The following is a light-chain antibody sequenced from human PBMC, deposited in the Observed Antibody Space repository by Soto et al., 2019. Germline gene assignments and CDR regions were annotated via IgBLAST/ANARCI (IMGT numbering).Light chain of an antibody. Sequence: QSALTQPASVSGSPKQSITISCTGTSSDVGTYNLVSWYQQHPGKAPKLMIHEVSKRPSGVSSRFSGSKSGTTASLTISGLQAEDEAVYYCCSYAGSTTWVFGGGTKVTVL. CDR3: CSYAGSTTWV. V-gene: IGLV2-23*02. J-gene: IGLJ3*02. CDR2: EVS. CDR1: SSDVGTYNL.